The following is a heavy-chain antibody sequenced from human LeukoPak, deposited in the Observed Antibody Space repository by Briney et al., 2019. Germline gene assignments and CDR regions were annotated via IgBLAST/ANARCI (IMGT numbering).Heavy chain of an antibody. J-gene: IGHJ4*02. D-gene: IGHD5-12*01. CDR3: ARDFGGYDQFDC. V-gene: IGHV3-48*03. CDR1: GXIFSSYE. Sequence: PGGSLRLSCAASGXIFSSYEMNWVRQTPGKALEWVSYISGSGSTIYYADSVQGRFTISRDNAKNSLYLQMNSLRAEDTAIYYCARDFGGYDQFDCWGQGTLVTVSS. CDR2: ISGSGSTI.